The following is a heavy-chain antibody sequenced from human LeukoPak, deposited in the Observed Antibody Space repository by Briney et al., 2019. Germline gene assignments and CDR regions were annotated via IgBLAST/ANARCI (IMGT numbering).Heavy chain of an antibody. CDR3: ARDGGSSSYYFDY. CDR1: GFTFSSSA. J-gene: IGHJ4*02. D-gene: IGHD6-19*01. V-gene: IGHV3-23*01. Sequence: GGSLRLSCAASGFTFSSSAMSWVRQAPGKGLEWVSAISNNGGYTYYADSVQGRFTISRDNSKSTLCLQMNSLRAEDTAVYYCARDGGSSSYYFDYWGQGTLVTVSS. CDR2: ISNNGGYT.